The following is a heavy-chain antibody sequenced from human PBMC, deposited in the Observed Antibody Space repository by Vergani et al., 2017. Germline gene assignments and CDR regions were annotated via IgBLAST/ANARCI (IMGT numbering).Heavy chain of an antibody. Sequence: QVQLVQSGAEVKKPGASVKVSCKASGYTFTGYYMHWVRQAPGQGLEWMGWINPNSGGTNYAQKFQGRVTMTRDTSISTAYMELSRLRSDDTAVYYCARSSREWLVPGASXFDYWGQGTLVTVSS. V-gene: IGHV1-2*02. CDR2: INPNSGGT. CDR3: ARSSREWLVPGASXFDY. J-gene: IGHJ4*02. D-gene: IGHD6-19*01. CDR1: GYTFTGYY.